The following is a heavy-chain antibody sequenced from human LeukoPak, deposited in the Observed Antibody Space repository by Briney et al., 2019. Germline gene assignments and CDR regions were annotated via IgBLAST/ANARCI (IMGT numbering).Heavy chain of an antibody. J-gene: IGHJ4*02. Sequence: ASVKASCKASGGTFSSYAISWVRQAPGQGLEWMGGIIPIFGTANYAQKFQGRVTITADKSTSTAYMELSSLRSEDTAVYYCARVDTAMVTFDYWGQGTLVTVSS. V-gene: IGHV1-69*06. CDR3: ARVDTAMVTFDY. CDR2: IIPIFGTA. D-gene: IGHD5-18*01. CDR1: GGTFSSYA.